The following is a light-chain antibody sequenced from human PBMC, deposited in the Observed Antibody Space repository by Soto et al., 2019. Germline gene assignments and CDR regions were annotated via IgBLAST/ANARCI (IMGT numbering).Light chain of an antibody. V-gene: IGKV3-20*01. CDR2: GAS. Sequence: EIVLTQSPGTLSLSPGERATLSCRASQSVSSSYLAWYQQKPGQAPRLLIYGASSRATGIPDRFSGSGSGTDFTLTISRLEPKDFAVYYCQQYGSLPRTFGQGTKVEIK. J-gene: IGKJ1*01. CDR3: QQYGSLPRT. CDR1: QSVSSSY.